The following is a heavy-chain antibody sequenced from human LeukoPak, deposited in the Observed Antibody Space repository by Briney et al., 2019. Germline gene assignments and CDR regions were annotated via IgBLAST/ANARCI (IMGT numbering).Heavy chain of an antibody. CDR1: GGSISSTNW. CDR2: IYHSGST. D-gene: IGHD6-19*01. Sequence: PSGTLPLTCAVSGGSISSTNWWSWVRQPPGKGLEWIGEIYHSGSTNYNPSLKSRGTISVDKSKNQFSLKLSSVTAADTAVYYCARVRGKYNSGLYYFDYWGQGTLVTVSS. J-gene: IGHJ4*02. CDR3: ARVRGKYNSGLYYFDY. V-gene: IGHV4-4*02.